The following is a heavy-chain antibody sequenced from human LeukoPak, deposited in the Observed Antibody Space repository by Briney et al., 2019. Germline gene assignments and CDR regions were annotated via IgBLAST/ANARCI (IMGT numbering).Heavy chain of an antibody. CDR1: GFTFSNYA. V-gene: IGHV3-7*03. D-gene: IGHD3-16*01. J-gene: IGHJ6*02. CDR3: ARGGGLDV. Sequence: GGSLRLSCAASGFTFSNYAMNWARQAPGKGLEWVASINHNGNVNYYVDSVKGRFTISRDNAKNSLYLQMSNLRAEDTAVYFCARGGGLDVWGQGTTVTVSS. CDR2: INHNGNVN.